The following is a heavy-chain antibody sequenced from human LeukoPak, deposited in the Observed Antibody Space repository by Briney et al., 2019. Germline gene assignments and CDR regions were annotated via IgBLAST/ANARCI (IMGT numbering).Heavy chain of an antibody. J-gene: IGHJ4*02. CDR2: INHSGST. Sequence: SETLSLTCAVYGGSFSGYYWSWIRQPPGKGLEWIGEINHSGSTNYNPSLKSRVAISVDTSKNQFSLKLSSVTAADTAVYYCARGIVVVPAARTDPFDYWGQGTLVTVSS. CDR3: ARGIVVVPAARTDPFDY. V-gene: IGHV4-34*01. D-gene: IGHD2-2*01. CDR1: GGSFSGYY.